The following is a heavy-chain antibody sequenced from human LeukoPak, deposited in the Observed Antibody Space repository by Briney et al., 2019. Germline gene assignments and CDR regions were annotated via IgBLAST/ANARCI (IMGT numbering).Heavy chain of an antibody. CDR3: AIVDTAMVTGYFQH. D-gene: IGHD5-18*01. CDR2: ISGSGGST. CDR1: GFTFSSYG. Sequence: GGSLRLSCAASGFTFSSYGMSWVRQAPGKGLEWVSAISGSGGSTYYADSVKGRFTISRDNSKNTLYLQMNSLRAEDTAVYYCAIVDTAMVTGYFQHWGQGTLVTVSS. V-gene: IGHV3-23*01. J-gene: IGHJ1*01.